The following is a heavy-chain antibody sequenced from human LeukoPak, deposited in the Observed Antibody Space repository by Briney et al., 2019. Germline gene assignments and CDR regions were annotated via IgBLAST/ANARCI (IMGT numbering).Heavy chain of an antibody. J-gene: IGHJ3*02. CDR1: GGSISSYY. D-gene: IGHD1-26*01. Sequence: SQSLSLTWTVVGGSISSYYGGWVRQPAGKGLGWVGYIYYSGSTNYNPSFRSGVTISVDTSKDQFSLKLSSVTAADTAVYYCARDRYSPVGDDAFDIWGQGTMVTVSS. CDR3: ARDRYSPVGDDAFDI. CDR2: IYYSGST. V-gene: IGHV4-59*12.